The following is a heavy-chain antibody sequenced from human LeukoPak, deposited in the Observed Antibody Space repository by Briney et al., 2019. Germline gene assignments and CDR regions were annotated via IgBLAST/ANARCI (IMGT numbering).Heavy chain of an antibody. CDR3: AKDLAADGYYYYGMDV. J-gene: IGHJ6*02. D-gene: IGHD6-13*01. Sequence: AGGSLRLSCAASGFTFSSYAVSWVRQAPGKGLEWVSAISGSGGSTYYADSVKGRFTISRDNSKNTLYLQMNSLRAEDTAVYYCAKDLAADGYYYYGMDVWGQGTTVTVSS. CDR2: ISGSGGST. V-gene: IGHV3-23*01. CDR1: GFTFSSYA.